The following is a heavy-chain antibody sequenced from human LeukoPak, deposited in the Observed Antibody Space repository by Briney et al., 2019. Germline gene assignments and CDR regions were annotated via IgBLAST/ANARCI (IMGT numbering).Heavy chain of an antibody. V-gene: IGHV3-23*01. J-gene: IGHJ4*02. CDR1: GFPFSDFS. CDR2: TNTGGSST. D-gene: IGHD2-8*01. Sequence: GGSLRLSCATSGFPFSDFSMSWVRQAPGKGLEWISTTNTGGSSTDYAESVKGRFTISRDNSKNTLYLQMSSLRVEDTAMYYCAKQSYARSLGEGGPGTLVTVSS. CDR3: AKQSYARSLGE.